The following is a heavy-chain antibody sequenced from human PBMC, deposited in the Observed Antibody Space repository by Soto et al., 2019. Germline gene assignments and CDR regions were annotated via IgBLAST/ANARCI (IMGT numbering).Heavy chain of an antibody. D-gene: IGHD6-19*01. V-gene: IGHV4-59*08. CDR1: GGSISSYY. CDR3: ARHGGTYSSDTDH. J-gene: IGHJ4*02. Sequence: SETLSLTCAVSGGSISSYYWSWIRQPPGKGLEWIGYIYYSGSTNYNPSLKSRVTISVDTSKNQFSLKLSSVTAADTAVYYCARHGGTYSSDTDHWGQGTLVTVSS. CDR2: IYYSGST.